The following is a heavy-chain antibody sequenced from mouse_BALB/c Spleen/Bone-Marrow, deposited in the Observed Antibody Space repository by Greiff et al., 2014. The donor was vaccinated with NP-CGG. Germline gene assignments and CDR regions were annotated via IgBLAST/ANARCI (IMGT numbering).Heavy chain of an antibody. D-gene: IGHD1-1*01. Sequence: VQLKQSXTVLARPGASVKMSCKASGYTFTSYWMHWVKQRPGQGLEWIGAIYPGNSDTSYNQKFKGKAKLTAVTSTTTAYMELSSLTNEDSAVYYCTRHGSSYDWYFDVWGAGTTVTVSS. CDR2: IYPGNSDT. J-gene: IGHJ1*01. CDR3: TRHGSSYDWYFDV. CDR1: GYTFTSYW. V-gene: IGHV1-5*01.